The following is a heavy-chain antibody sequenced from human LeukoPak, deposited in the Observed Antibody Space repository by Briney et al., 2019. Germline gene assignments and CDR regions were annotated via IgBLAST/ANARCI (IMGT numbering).Heavy chain of an antibody. D-gene: IGHD3-22*01. CDR1: GYTFTSYY. J-gene: IGHJ3*02. CDR2: INPSGGST. Sequence: ASVKVSCKASGYTFTSYYMHWVRQAPGQGLEWMGIINPSGGSTSYAQKFQGRVTMTRDTSTSTVYMELSSLRSEDTAVYYCARGTRITMIVYAFDIWGQATMVTVSS. CDR3: ARGTRITMIVYAFDI. V-gene: IGHV1-46*01.